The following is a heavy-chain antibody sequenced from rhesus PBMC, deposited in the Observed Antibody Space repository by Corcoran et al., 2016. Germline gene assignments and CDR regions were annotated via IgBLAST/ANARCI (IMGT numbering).Heavy chain of an antibody. CDR3: ARYCTGSTCYLDY. V-gene: IGHV4-169*01. CDR1: GGSISSSY. J-gene: IGHJ4*01. CDR2: IYGSGSST. D-gene: IGHD2-2*01. Sequence: QVQLQESAPGLVKPSETLSVTCAVSGGSISSSYWSWIRQATGKGLEWIGYIYGSGSSTNYNPSLESRVTLSVDTSKNQFSLNLNSVTAADTAVYYCARYCTGSTCYLDYWGQGVLVTVSS.